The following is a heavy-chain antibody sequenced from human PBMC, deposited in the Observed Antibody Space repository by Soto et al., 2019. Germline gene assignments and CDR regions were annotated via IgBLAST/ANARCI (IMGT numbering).Heavy chain of an antibody. V-gene: IGHV1-18*01. Sequence: ASVKVSCKASGYTFTIYGISWVLQAPGQGLEWMGWISAYNGNTNYAQKLQGRVTMTTDTSTSAAYMELRSLRSDDTAVYYCARIPDYGDNYYYYYYMDVWGKGTTVTVSS. CDR2: ISAYNGNT. CDR3: ARIPDYGDNYYYYYYMDV. J-gene: IGHJ6*03. CDR1: GYTFTIYG. D-gene: IGHD4-17*01.